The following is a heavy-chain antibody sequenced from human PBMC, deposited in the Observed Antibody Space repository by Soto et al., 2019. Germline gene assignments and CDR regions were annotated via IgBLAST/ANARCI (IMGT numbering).Heavy chain of an antibody. Sequence: QVQLVQSGAEVQKPGASVKVSCKASGYTFTSHHMHWVRQVPGEGLEWMGMINPRSGSTNYPQRFQNRVTMTRDTSTRTAYMELSSLTSEDTAVYYCCSLDSGQGYWGQGTLVTVSS. V-gene: IGHV1-46*03. CDR3: CSLDSGQGY. J-gene: IGHJ4*02. CDR2: INPRSGST. CDR1: GYTFTSHH.